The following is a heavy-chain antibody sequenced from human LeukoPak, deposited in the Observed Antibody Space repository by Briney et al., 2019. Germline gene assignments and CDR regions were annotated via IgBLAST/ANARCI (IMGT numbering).Heavy chain of an antibody. Sequence: ASVKVSCKVSGYTLTELSMHWVRQAPGKGLEWMGGFDPEDGETIYAQKFQGRVTMTEDTSTDTAYMELSSLRSEDTAVYYCATDRARADDYDTSGYYAFDIWGQGTMVIVSS. D-gene: IGHD3-22*01. CDR3: ATDRARADDYDTSGYYAFDI. V-gene: IGHV1-24*01. CDR2: FDPEDGET. J-gene: IGHJ3*02. CDR1: GYTLTELS.